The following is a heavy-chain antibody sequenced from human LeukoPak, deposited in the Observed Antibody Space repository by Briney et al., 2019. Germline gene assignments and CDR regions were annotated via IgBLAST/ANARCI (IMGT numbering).Heavy chain of an antibody. Sequence: GASVKVSCKASGGTFSSYAISWVRQAPGQGLEWMGGIIPIFGTANYAQKFQGRVTITADESTSTAYMELSSLRSEDTAVHYCASQPLRRNSSGPPQEFDYWGQGTLVTASS. CDR3: ASQPLRRNSSGPPQEFDY. V-gene: IGHV1-69*13. J-gene: IGHJ4*02. D-gene: IGHD3-22*01. CDR1: GGTFSSYA. CDR2: IIPIFGTA.